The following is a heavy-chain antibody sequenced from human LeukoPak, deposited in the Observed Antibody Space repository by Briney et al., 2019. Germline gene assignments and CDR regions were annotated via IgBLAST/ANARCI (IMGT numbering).Heavy chain of an antibody. D-gene: IGHD2-15*01. CDR1: GGSISSYY. Sequence: PSETLSLTCTVSGGSISSYYWSWIRQSPGKGLEWIGYIHYSGSTNYNPSLKSRATISVDTSKNQCSLNLRSVTAADTAVYYCARHLESYCSGGSCYRSFDYWGQGTLVTVSS. CDR3: ARHLESYCSGGSCYRSFDY. J-gene: IGHJ4*02. CDR2: IHYSGST. V-gene: IGHV4-59*08.